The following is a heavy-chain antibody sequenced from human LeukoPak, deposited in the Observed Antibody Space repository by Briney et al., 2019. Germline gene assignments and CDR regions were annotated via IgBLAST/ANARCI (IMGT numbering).Heavy chain of an antibody. Sequence: GGSLRLSCAASGFTFSSYAMSWVRQPPGKGLQWVSAISGSAGSTYYADSVKGRFTISRDNSKNTLYLQMNSLRAEDTAVYYCASYDVLTGYSRHPLKRWGQGTLVTVSS. CDR1: GFTFSSYA. CDR2: ISGSAGST. CDR3: ASYDVLTGYSRHPLKR. J-gene: IGHJ4*02. V-gene: IGHV3-23*01. D-gene: IGHD3-9*01.